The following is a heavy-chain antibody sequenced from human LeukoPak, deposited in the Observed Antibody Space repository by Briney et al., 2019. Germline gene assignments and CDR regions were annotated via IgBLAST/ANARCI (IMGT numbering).Heavy chain of an antibody. CDR3: ARVVHSGSFGFDL. CDR1: GYTFNKYA. V-gene: IGHV7-4-1*02. Sequence: ASVKVSCKASGYTFNKYAINWVRQAPGQGLEWMGWINTNTGNPTYAQGFTGRFVFSLDTSVSTAYLQISSLKAEDTAVYYCARVVHSGSFGFDLWGRGTLVTVSS. CDR2: INTNTGNP. J-gene: IGHJ2*01. D-gene: IGHD1-26*01.